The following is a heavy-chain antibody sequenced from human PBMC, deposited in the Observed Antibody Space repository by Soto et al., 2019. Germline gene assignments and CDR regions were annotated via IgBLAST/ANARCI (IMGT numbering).Heavy chain of an antibody. Sequence: SVKVSCKASGGTFSSYAISWVRQAPGQGLEWMGGIIPIFGTANYAQKFQGRVTITADESTSTAYMELSSLRSEDTAVYYCARAWVVDVDGLYGMDVWGQGPTVTVSS. CDR1: GGTFSSYA. CDR2: IIPIFGTA. CDR3: ARAWVVDVDGLYGMDV. D-gene: IGHD2-15*01. J-gene: IGHJ6*02. V-gene: IGHV1-69*13.